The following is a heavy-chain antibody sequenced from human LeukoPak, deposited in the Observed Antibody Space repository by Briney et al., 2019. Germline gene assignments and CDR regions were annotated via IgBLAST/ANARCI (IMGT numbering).Heavy chain of an antibody. CDR1: GFTFSSYG. J-gene: IGHJ4*02. Sequence: PGGSLRLSCAASGFTFSSYGMHWVRQAPGKGLEWVAVISYDGSNKYYADSVKGRFTISRDNSKNTLYLQMNSLRAEDTAVYYCAKSNWGSSVDYWGQGTLVTVSS. D-gene: IGHD7-27*01. V-gene: IGHV3-30*18. CDR2: ISYDGSNK. CDR3: AKSNWGSSVDY.